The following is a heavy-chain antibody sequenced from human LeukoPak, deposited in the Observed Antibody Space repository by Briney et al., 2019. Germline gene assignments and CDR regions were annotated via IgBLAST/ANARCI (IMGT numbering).Heavy chain of an antibody. Sequence: SQTLSLTCAISGDSVSSNSAAWSWIRQSPSRGLEWLGRTYYRSKWYNDYAVSVKSRTTFNADTSKNQFSLQLNPVTPEDTAMYYCARDTPEYSSGWYYFDYWGQGTLVTVSS. D-gene: IGHD6-19*01. V-gene: IGHV6-1*01. CDR1: GDSVSSNSAA. J-gene: IGHJ4*02. CDR3: ARDTPEYSSGWYYFDY. CDR2: TYYRSKWYN.